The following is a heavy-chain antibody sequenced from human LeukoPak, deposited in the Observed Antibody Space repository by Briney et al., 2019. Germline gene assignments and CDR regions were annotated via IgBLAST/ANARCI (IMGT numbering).Heavy chain of an antibody. CDR1: GYTFFSYD. J-gene: IGHJ6*03. CDR2: MNPKSGNT. Sequence: ASVKVSCKASGYTFFSYDIVWLRQATGQGLEWMGYMNPKSGNTDYVQNFQGRVTMTRDTSITTAYMELSGLRSEDTAVYYCARNIASTRLGVRYYYMDVWGEGTTVTISS. D-gene: IGHD2-2*01. V-gene: IGHV1-8*01. CDR3: ARNIASTRLGVRYYYMDV.